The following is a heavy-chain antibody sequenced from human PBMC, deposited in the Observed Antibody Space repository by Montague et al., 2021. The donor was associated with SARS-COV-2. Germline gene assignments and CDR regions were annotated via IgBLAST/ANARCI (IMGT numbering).Heavy chain of an antibody. Sequence: SETLSLNCAVYGGSFSDYCWSWIRQQPGKGLEWIGEINHSGSTNXXTSLKSGVTISVATSKNQFSLKLSSVTAADTAVYYCARFLRRVVPAATGHWEKNYYYYYMDVWGKGTTVTVSS. J-gene: IGHJ6*03. CDR2: INHSGST. D-gene: IGHD2-2*01. CDR3: ARFLRRVVPAATGHWEKNYYYYYMDV. CDR1: GGSFSDYC. V-gene: IGHV4-34*01.